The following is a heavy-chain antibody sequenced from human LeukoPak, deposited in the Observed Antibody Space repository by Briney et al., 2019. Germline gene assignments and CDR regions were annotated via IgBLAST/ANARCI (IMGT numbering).Heavy chain of an antibody. CDR2: IRYDGSNK. Sequence: GGSLRLSCAASGFTFSSYGMHWVRQAPGKGLEWVAFIRYDGSNKYYADSVKGRFTISRDNSKNTLYLQMNSQRAEDTAVYYCAKDIAAGTDWFDPWGQGTLVTVSS. V-gene: IGHV3-30*02. CDR3: AKDIAAGTDWFDP. CDR1: GFTFSSYG. D-gene: IGHD6-13*01. J-gene: IGHJ5*02.